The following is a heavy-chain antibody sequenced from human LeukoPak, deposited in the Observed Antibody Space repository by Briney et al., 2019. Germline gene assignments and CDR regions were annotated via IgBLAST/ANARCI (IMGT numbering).Heavy chain of an antibody. Sequence: SETLSLTCTVSGGSISSYYWSWIRQPPGKGLEWIGYVFSSGSTTYNPSLKSRVTISVDTSKNQFSLRLSSVTAADTAVYYCARHRYYYDSSGYYYQPWGQGTLVTVSS. CDR3: ARHRYYYDSSGYYYQP. CDR1: GGSISSYY. CDR2: VFSSGST. V-gene: IGHV4-59*01. J-gene: IGHJ5*02. D-gene: IGHD3-22*01.